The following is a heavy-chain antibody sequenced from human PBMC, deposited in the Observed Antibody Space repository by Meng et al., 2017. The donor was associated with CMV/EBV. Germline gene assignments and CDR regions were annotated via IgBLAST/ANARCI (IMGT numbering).Heavy chain of an antibody. CDR1: GGSISSGDYY. Sequence: VELEESGPGLVKPSQTLSLTCTVSGGSISSGDYYWSWIRQPPGKGLEWIGYIYYSGSTYYNPSLKSRVTISVDMSKNQFSLKLSSVTAADTAVYYCARVMGPNRTPYYFDYWGQGTLVTASS. D-gene: IGHD1-14*01. J-gene: IGHJ4*02. CDR2: IYYSGST. V-gene: IGHV4-30-4*08. CDR3: ARVMGPNRTPYYFDY.